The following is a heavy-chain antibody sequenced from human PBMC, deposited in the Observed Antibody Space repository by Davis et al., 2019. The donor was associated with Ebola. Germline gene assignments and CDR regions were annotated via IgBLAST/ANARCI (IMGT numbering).Heavy chain of an antibody. V-gene: IGHV3-64*01. CDR3: ARGRGGKSRYGMDV. CDR1: GFTFSSYA. CDR2: ISSNGGST. J-gene: IGHJ6*02. Sequence: GGSLRLSCAASGFTFSSYAMHWVRQAPGKGLEYVSAISSNGGSTYYANSVKGRFTISRDNSKNTLYLQMGSLRAEDMAVYYCARGRGGKSRYGMDVWGQGTTVTVSS. D-gene: IGHD4-23*01.